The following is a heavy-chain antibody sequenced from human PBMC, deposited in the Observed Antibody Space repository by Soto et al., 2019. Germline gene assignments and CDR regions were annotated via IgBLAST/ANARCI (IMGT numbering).Heavy chain of an antibody. CDR3: ASGDFSHFDY. Sequence: QVQLQESGPGLVKPSGTLSLTRAVSGGSISSSNWWSWVRQPPGKGLEWIGDIYHSGSTDYSPSLKSRLTISLDKSKNQFSLRLSSVTAADTAVYYCASGDFSHFDYWGQGTLVTVSS. CDR1: GGSISSSNW. V-gene: IGHV4-4*02. CDR2: IYHSGST. J-gene: IGHJ4*02.